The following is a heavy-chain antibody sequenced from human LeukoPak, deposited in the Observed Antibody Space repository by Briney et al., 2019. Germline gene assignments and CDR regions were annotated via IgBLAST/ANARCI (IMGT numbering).Heavy chain of an antibody. V-gene: IGHV3-21*01. J-gene: IGHJ5*02. CDR3: ARVGYSSNWSPSGNWFDP. CDR1: GFTFSSYS. D-gene: IGHD6-13*01. Sequence: PGGSLRLSCAASGFTFSSYSMNWVRQAPGKGLEWVSSISSSSSYIYYADSVKGRFTISRDNAKNSLYLQMNSLRAEDTAVYYCARVGYSSNWSPSGNWFDPWGQGTLVTVSS. CDR2: ISSSSSYI.